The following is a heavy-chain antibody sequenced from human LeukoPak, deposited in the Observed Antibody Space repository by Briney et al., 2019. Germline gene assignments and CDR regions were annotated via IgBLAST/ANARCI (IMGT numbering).Heavy chain of an antibody. CDR2: ISYDGNNK. J-gene: IGHJ4*02. D-gene: IGHD1-26*01. V-gene: IGHV3-30-3*01. CDR1: GFAFSSYR. Sequence: PGGSLRLSCAASGFAFSSYRMHWVRQAPGKGLEWVAGISYDGNNKYYADSVKGRFTISRDNSRNTLYLQMNSLKPEDTAVYYCARDVSGSFSYDYWGQGTLVTVSS. CDR3: ARDVSGSFSYDY.